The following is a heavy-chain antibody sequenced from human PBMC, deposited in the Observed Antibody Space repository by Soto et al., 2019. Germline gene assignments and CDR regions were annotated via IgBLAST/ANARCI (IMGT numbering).Heavy chain of an antibody. CDR2: ISTSGGST. CDR3: SLSDRYYGMDV. V-gene: IGHV3-23*01. Sequence: EVQLLESGGGLVQPGGSLRLSCAASGFTFSSYAMSWVRQAPGKGLEWVSSISTSGGSTYYADSVKGRFTISRDNSTNTLYLQMNSLRAEDTAVYYCSLSDRYYGMDVWGLGTKVTVSS. CDR1: GFTFSSYA. J-gene: IGHJ6*02.